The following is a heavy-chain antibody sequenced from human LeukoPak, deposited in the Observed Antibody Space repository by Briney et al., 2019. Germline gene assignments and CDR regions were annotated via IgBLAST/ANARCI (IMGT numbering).Heavy chain of an antibody. Sequence: GGSLRLSCAASGFSFSDYYMSWIRQAPGKGLEWVSYISSRGSSRYYADSVKGRFTISRDNARNSLYLQMNSLRAEDTAVYYCARDPQYPMPWGQGTLVTVSS. CDR3: ARDPQYPMP. V-gene: IGHV3-11*01. D-gene: IGHD2-2*01. CDR1: GFSFSDYY. J-gene: IGHJ5*02. CDR2: ISSRGSSR.